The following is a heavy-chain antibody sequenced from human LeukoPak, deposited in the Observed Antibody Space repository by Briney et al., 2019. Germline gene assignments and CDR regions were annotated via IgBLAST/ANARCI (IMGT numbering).Heavy chain of an antibody. CDR2: INHSGST. CDR1: GGSFSGYY. Sequence: SETLSLTCAVYGGSFSGYYWSWIRQPPGKGLEWIGEINHSGSTNYNPSLKSRVTISVDTSKNQFSLKLSSVTAADTAVYYCARMVPRASWLQLHRNYFDYWGQGTRVTVSS. J-gene: IGHJ4*02. D-gene: IGHD5-24*01. CDR3: ARMVPRASWLQLHRNYFDY. V-gene: IGHV4-34*01.